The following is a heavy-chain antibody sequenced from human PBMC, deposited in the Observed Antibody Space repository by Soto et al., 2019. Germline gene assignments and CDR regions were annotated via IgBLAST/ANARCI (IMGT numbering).Heavy chain of an antibody. J-gene: IGHJ4*02. D-gene: IGHD3-9*01. CDR3: ARDLRTQYFFDY. V-gene: IGHV3-30-3*01. CDR2: ISYDGSSK. CDR1: GFTFSEYA. Sequence: GALSLSCASSGFTFSEYAMHWVRQAPGKGLEWVAVISYDGSSKYYRDSVKGRFTISRDNSKNTLFLQMDSLRDEDTAVYYCARDLRTQYFFDYWGQGTQVTVSS.